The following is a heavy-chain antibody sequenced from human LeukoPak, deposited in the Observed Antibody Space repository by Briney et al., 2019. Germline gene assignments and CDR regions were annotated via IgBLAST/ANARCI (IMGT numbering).Heavy chain of an antibody. CDR1: GYTFTSYG. J-gene: IGHJ4*02. D-gene: IGHD3-16*01. Sequence: ASVKVSCKASGYTFTSYGISWVRPAPGQGLEWMGWISAYNGNTNYAQKHQGRVTMTTDTSTSTAYMELRSLRSDDTAVYYCARVGLYDYVWGTLIDYWGQGTLVTVSS. CDR3: ARVGLYDYVWGTLIDY. V-gene: IGHV1-18*01. CDR2: ISAYNGNT.